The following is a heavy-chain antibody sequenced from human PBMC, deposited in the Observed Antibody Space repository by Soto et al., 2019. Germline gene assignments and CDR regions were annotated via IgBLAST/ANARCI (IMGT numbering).Heavy chain of an antibody. CDR2: IYYSGST. J-gene: IGHJ6*02. CDR3: ASMGSSNGNYGMDV. D-gene: IGHD6-13*01. Sequence: SETLSLTCTVSGGSISSYYWSWIRQPPGKGLEWIGYIYYSGSTNYNPSLKSRVTISVDTSKNQFSLKLSSVTAADTAVYYCASMGSSNGNYGMDVWGQGTTVTVSS. CDR1: GGSISSYY. V-gene: IGHV4-59*01.